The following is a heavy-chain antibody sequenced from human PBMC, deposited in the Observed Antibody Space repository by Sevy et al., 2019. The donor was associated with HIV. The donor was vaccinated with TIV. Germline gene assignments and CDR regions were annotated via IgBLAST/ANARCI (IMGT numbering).Heavy chain of an antibody. CDR2: ISAYNGNT. CDR3: ARDLRFLEWLFYFDY. J-gene: IGHJ4*02. V-gene: IGHV1-18*01. Sequence: ASIKVSCKASGYTFTSYGISWVRQAPGQGLEWMGWISAYNGNTNYAQKLQGRFTMTTDTSTSTAYMELRSLRSDDTAVYYCARDLRFLEWLFYFDYWGQGTLVTVSS. CDR1: GYTFTSYG. D-gene: IGHD3-3*01.